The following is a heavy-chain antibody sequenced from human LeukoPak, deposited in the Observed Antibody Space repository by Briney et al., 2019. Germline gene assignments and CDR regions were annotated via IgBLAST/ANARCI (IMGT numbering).Heavy chain of an antibody. V-gene: IGHV3-30-3*01. CDR1: GFTFSSYA. CDR3: ASHYYDSSGYHFQH. J-gene: IGHJ1*01. D-gene: IGHD3-22*01. CDR2: ISYDGSNK. Sequence: GGSLRLSCAASGFTFSSYAMHWVRQAPGKGLEWVAVISYDGSNKYYADSVKGRFTISRDNSKSTLYLQMNSLRAEDTAVYYCASHYYDSSGYHFQHWGQGTLVTVSS.